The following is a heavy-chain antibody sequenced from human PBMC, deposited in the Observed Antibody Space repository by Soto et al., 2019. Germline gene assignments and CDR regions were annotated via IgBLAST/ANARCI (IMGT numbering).Heavy chain of an antibody. D-gene: IGHD2-2*01. Sequence: ASVKVSCKASGYTFTSYGISWVRQAPGQGLEWMGWISAYNGNTNYAQKLQGRVTMTTDTSTSTAYMELRSLRSDDTAVYYCAGAKKVVVVPAAKAAFGIWGQGTMVTVSS. CDR1: GYTFTSYG. CDR2: ISAYNGNT. V-gene: IGHV1-18*01. CDR3: AGAKKVVVVPAAKAAFGI. J-gene: IGHJ3*02.